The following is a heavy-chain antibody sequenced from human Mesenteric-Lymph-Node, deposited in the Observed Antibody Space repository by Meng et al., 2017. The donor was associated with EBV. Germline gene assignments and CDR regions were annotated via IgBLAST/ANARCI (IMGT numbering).Heavy chain of an antibody. CDR1: GGSFSGYY. D-gene: IGHD3-10*01. V-gene: IGHV4-34*01. CDR3: ARGCRFDYYGSLPLFGY. CDR2: INHSGST. Sequence: QVRGQEWGAGLLKPSGTLSLTCAVYGGSFSGYYWSWIRQPPGKGLEWIGEINHSGSTNYNPSLKSRVTISVDTSKNQFPLKLNSVTAADTAVYYCARGCRFDYYGSLPLFGYWGQGTLVTVSS. J-gene: IGHJ4*02.